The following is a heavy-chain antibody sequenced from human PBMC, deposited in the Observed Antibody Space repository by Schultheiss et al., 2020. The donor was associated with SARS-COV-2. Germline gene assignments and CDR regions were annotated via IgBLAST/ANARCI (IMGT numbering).Heavy chain of an antibody. V-gene: IGHV3-66*01. CDR2: IYSGGST. CDR3: ARDHSTPHRYNWFDP. J-gene: IGHJ5*02. D-gene: IGHD6-13*01. Sequence: GESLKISCAASGFTVSSNYMSWVRQAPGKGLEWVSVIYSGGSTYYADSVKGRFTISRDNSKNTLYLQMNSLRAEDTAVYYCARDHSTPHRYNWFDPWGQGTLVTVSS. CDR1: GFTVSSNY.